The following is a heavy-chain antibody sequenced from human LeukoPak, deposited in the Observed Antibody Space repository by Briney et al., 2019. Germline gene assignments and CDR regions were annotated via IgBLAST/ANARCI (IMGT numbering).Heavy chain of an antibody. Sequence: ASVKVSCKASGGTFSSYAISWVRQAPGQGLEWMGGIIPIFGTANYAQKFQGRVTITADESTSTAYMELSSLRSEDTAVYYCARDFVGGDYLLDWFDPWGQGTLVTVSS. D-gene: IGHD4-17*01. CDR1: GGTFSSYA. V-gene: IGHV1-69*13. J-gene: IGHJ5*02. CDR2: IIPIFGTA. CDR3: ARDFVGGDYLLDWFDP.